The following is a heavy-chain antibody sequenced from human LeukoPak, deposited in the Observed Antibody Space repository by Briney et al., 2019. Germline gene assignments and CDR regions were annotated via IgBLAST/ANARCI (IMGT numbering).Heavy chain of an antibody. V-gene: IGHV3-74*01. Sequence: PGGSLRLSCAASGFTFSNYMMHWVRQAPGKGLVWVSRIKGDGITITYADSVKGRFTISRDNAKNSLYLQMNSLRAEDTAVYYCARGVPYDSWSGPHYSDYWGQGTLVTVSS. D-gene: IGHD3-3*01. CDR3: ARGVPYDSWSGPHYSDY. CDR1: GFTFSNYM. J-gene: IGHJ4*02. CDR2: IKGDGITI.